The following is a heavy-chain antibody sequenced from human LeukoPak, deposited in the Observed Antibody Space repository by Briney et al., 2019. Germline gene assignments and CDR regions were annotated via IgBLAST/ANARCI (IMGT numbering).Heavy chain of an antibody. J-gene: IGHJ4*02. V-gene: IGHV1-18*01. D-gene: IGHD2-2*01. Sequence: ASVKVSCTAFGYTFTYYGITWVRQAPGQGLEWMGWISADNDYTDYSQKLQGRVTMTTDTSTSTAYLELRSLRSDDTALYYCARVEVPAALLGFDYWGQGTLVTVSS. CDR2: ISADNDYT. CDR1: GYTFTYYG. CDR3: ARVEVPAALLGFDY.